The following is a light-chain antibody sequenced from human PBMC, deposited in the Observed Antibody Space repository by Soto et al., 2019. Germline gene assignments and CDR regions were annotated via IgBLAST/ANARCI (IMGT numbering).Light chain of an antibody. J-gene: IGKJ3*01. CDR1: QSIGRW. V-gene: IGKV1-5*03. CDR3: QQYNSNSEIS. CDR2: KAS. Sequence: DIQMTQSPSTLSASVGDRVTITCRASQSIGRWLAWYQQKPGKAPKLLIYKASTLESGVPSRFSGSGSGTDVTLTISSQQPDDFATYYCQQYNSNSEISFGPGTKVDIK.